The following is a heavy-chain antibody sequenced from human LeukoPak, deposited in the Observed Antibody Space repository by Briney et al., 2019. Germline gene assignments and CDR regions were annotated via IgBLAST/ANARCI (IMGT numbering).Heavy chain of an antibody. CDR3: ARSDTVMVTYNY. V-gene: IGHV4-39*01. J-gene: IGHJ4*02. D-gene: IGHD5-18*01. Sequence: SESLSPTCTVAGALISSSSYYWGRIREPAWKGLEWIASNYYGGSTYYNPSLKSRVTISVDTSKNQFSLKLGSVTAADTAVYYCARSDTVMVTYNYWGQGTLVTVSS. CDR1: GALISSSSYY. CDR2: NYYGGST.